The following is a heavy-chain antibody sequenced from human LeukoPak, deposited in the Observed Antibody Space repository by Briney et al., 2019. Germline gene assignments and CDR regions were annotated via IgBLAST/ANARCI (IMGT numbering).Heavy chain of an antibody. D-gene: IGHD3-9*01. CDR3: AREPYDILTGYYRHYFDY. J-gene: IGHJ4*02. CDR2: IYYSGST. Sequence: SETLSLTCTVSGGSISSYCWSWIRQPPGKGLEWIGYIYYSGSTNYNPSLKSRVTISVDTSKNQFSLKLSSVTAADTAVYYCAREPYDILTGYYRHYFDYWGQGTLVTVSS. V-gene: IGHV4-59*01. CDR1: GGSISSYC.